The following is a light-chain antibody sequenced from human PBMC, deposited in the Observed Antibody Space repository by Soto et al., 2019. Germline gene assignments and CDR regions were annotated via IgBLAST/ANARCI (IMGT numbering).Light chain of an antibody. J-gene: IGKJ1*01. CDR2: KAS. CDR3: QQYDTSWT. Sequence: DIQMTQSPSTLSASVGDRVTITCRASQSIGNWLAWYQQKPGKAPRLLIYKASNLESGVPSRFSGSGSGTEFALTITSLQPDDFATYYCQQYDTSWTFGQGTQVDVK. CDR1: QSIGNW. V-gene: IGKV1-5*03.